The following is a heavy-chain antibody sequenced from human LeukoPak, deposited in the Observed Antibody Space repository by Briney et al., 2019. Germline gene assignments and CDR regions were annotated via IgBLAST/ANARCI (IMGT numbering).Heavy chain of an antibody. CDR3: VKVAKFYYGSESNYFFEH. J-gene: IGHJ4*02. CDR2: ISGSGSGGST. Sequence: GGSLRLSCAASGFTFSSSAMSWVRQAPGKGLEWVSSISGSGSGGSTYYADSVKGRFTISRDNAKNSVYLQMNSQRVEDTAIYFCVKVAKFYYGSESNYFFEHWGQGTPVTASS. D-gene: IGHD3-10*01. CDR1: GFTFSSSA. V-gene: IGHV3-23*01.